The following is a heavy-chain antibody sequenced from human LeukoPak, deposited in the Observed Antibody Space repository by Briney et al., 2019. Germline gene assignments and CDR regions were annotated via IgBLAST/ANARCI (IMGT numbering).Heavy chain of an antibody. CDR1: SGSIRTSY. CDR2: IYYSGST. CDR3: ARAPNPDFFDD. Sequence: SETLSLTCTVSSGSIRTSYCSWIRQPPGKGLEWIGYIYYSGSTNYNPSLKSRVTISVDTSRSQFSLKLSSVTAADTAVYYCARAPNPDFFDDWGQGTLVTVSS. J-gene: IGHJ4*02. V-gene: IGHV4-59*01. D-gene: IGHD2-8*01.